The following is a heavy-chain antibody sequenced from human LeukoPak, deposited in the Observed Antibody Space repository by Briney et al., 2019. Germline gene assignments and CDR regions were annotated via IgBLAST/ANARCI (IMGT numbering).Heavy chain of an antibody. CDR3: AREAYCGGDCYATNDY. V-gene: IGHV3-30-3*01. D-gene: IGHD2-21*02. J-gene: IGHJ4*02. Sequence: GGSLRLSCAASGFTFSSYAMHWVRQAPGKGLEWVAVISYDGSNKYYADSVKGRFTISRDNSKNTLYLQMNSLRAKDTAVYYCAREAYCGGDCYATNDYWGQGTLVTVSS. CDR1: GFTFSSYA. CDR2: ISYDGSNK.